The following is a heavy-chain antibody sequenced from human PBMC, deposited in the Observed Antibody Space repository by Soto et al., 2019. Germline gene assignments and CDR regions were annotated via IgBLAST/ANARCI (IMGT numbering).Heavy chain of an antibody. J-gene: IGHJ4*02. CDR1: GYTFTNYG. CDR3: ARDPLRWELDY. Sequence: QVQLVQSGTEVKKPGASVKVSCKASGYTFTNYGITWVRQAPGQGLEWMGWISAYNGNTDYAQKLQGRVTLTTDTSTSTAYLELKSLRADDTAVYYCARDPLRWELDYWGQGTLVTVSS. D-gene: IGHD1-26*01. CDR2: ISAYNGNT. V-gene: IGHV1-18*01.